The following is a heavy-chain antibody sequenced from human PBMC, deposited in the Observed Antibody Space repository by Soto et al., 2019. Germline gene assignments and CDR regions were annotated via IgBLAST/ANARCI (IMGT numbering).Heavy chain of an antibody. CDR3: AAESRSYYYGMDV. V-gene: IGHV1-58*01. J-gene: IGHJ6*02. Sequence: QMQLVQSGPEVKKPGTSVKVSCKASGFTFTSSAVQWVRQARGQRLEWIGWIVVGSGNTNYAQKFQERVTITRDMSTSTAYMELSSLRSEDTAVYYCAAESRSYYYGMDVWGQGTTVSVSS. CDR2: IVVGSGNT. CDR1: GFTFTSSA.